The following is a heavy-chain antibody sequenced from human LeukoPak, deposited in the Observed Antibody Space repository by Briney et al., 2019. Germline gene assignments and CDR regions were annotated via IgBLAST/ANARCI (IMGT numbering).Heavy chain of an antibody. Sequence: ASVKVSCKASGYTFTGYYMHWVRQVPGQGLEWMGWINPNSGGTNYAQKFQGRVTMTRDTSISTAYMELSRLRSDDTAVYYCARTLPITDYYGSGPYGMDVWGQGTTVTVSS. CDR2: INPNSGGT. CDR3: ARTLPITDYYGSGPYGMDV. J-gene: IGHJ6*02. V-gene: IGHV1-2*02. D-gene: IGHD3-10*01. CDR1: GYTFTGYY.